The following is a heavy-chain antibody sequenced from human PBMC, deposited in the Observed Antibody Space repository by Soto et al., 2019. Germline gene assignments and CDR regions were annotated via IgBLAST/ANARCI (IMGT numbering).Heavy chain of an antibody. D-gene: IGHD5-18*01. CDR2: ISSSSSTI. CDR1: GFTFSSYS. Sequence: SGGSLRLSCAASGFTFSSYSMNWVRQAPGKGLEWVSYISSSSSTIYYADSVKGRFTISRDNAKNSLYLQMNSLRDEDTAVYYCARGSGYSYARMNLGYYYYGMDVWGQGTTVTVSS. CDR3: ARGSGYSYARMNLGYYYYGMDV. J-gene: IGHJ6*02. V-gene: IGHV3-48*02.